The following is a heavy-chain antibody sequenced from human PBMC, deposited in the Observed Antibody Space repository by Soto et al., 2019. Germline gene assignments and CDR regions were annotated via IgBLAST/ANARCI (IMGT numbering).Heavy chain of an antibody. V-gene: IGHV3-23*01. D-gene: IGHD4-17*01. CDR1: GSTFSSYA. Sequence: PGGSLRLSCAASGSTFSSYAMSWVRQAPGKGLEWVSAISGSGGSTYYADSVKGRFTISRDNSKNTLYLQMNSLRAEDTAVYYCAKDIATVRRRNWFDPWGQGTLVTVSS. CDR2: ISGSGGST. J-gene: IGHJ5*02. CDR3: AKDIATVRRRNWFDP.